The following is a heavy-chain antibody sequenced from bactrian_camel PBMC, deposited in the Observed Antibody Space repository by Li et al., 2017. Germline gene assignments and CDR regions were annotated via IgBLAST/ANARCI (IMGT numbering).Heavy chain of an antibody. Sequence: HVQLVESGGGSVQAGGSLKLSCTASGFTRDDYDMGWYRQAPGKECELVSAINVDGTTKYGDSVKGRFAISQDNIKNTVYLQMVHLKPEDTAIYYCATTRSYPSDNDYLRCGRFGFFGQGTQVTVS. V-gene: IGHV3S56*01. CDR1: GFTRDDYD. J-gene: IGHJ6*01. D-gene: IGHD4*01. CDR2: INVDGTT. CDR3: ATTRSYPSDNDYLRCGRFGF.